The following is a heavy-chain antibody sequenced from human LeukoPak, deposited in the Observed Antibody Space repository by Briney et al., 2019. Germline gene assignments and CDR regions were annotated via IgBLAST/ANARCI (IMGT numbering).Heavy chain of an antibody. CDR1: GFTFSSYG. V-gene: IGHV3-30*03. CDR2: ISYDGSNK. J-gene: IGHJ4*02. Sequence: GGSLRLSCAASGFTFSSYGMHWVRQAPGKGLEWVAVISYDGSNKYYADSVKGRFTIPRDNSKNTLYLQMNSLRAEDTAVYYCARDKYGSGSYSWSKRLDSWGQGTLVTVSS. CDR3: ARDKYGSGSYSWSKRLDS. D-gene: IGHD3-10*01.